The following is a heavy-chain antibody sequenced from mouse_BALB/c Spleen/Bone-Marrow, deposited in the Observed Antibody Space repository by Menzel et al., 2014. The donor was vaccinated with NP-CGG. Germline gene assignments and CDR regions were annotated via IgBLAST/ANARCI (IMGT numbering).Heavy chain of an antibody. CDR2: INPGSGGI. V-gene: IGHV1-54*01. J-gene: IGHJ4*01. D-gene: IGHD1-1*01. Sequence: VKLVESGAELVRPGTSVKVSRKASGYAFTNYWIEWIKQRPGQGLEWIGVINPGSGGINYNEKFKGKATLTADKSSSTPYMQLSSPTSDDSAVYFCARELVRGMDYWGQGTSVTVSS. CDR3: ARELVRGMDY. CDR1: GYAFTNYW.